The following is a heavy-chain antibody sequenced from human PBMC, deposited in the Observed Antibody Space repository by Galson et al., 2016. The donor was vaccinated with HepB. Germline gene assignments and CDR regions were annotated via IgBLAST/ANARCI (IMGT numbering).Heavy chain of an antibody. CDR1: GFIFGDYA. J-gene: IGHJ6*02. CDR2: IRSKAYGGTT. D-gene: IGHD2-2*01. V-gene: IGHV3-49*03. Sequence: SLRLSCAASGFIFGDYAMNWFRQAPGKGLEWIGFIRSKAYGGTTEYAASVKGRFTISRDDSKSIAYLQMNSLKTEDTAVYYCTRYCSSTSCYWFGYYYYYGMDVWGQGTTVTVSS. CDR3: TRYCSSTSCYWFGYYYYYGMDV.